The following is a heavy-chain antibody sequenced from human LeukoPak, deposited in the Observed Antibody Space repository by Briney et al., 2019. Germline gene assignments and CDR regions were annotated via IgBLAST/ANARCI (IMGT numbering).Heavy chain of an antibody. V-gene: IGHV4-4*07. D-gene: IGHD4-17*01. CDR1: GGSISSYY. Sequence: SGTLSLTCTVSGGSISSYYWSWIRQPAGKGLEWIGRIYTSGSTNYNPSLKSRVTMSVDTSKNQFSLKLSSVTAADTAVYYCARDLGYGDYVRWFDPWGQGTLVTVSS. CDR3: ARDLGYGDYVRWFDP. J-gene: IGHJ5*02. CDR2: IYTSGST.